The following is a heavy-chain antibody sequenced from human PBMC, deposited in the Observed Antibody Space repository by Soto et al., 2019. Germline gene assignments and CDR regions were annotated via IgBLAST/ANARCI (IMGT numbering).Heavy chain of an antibody. CDR1: GYTFTSYD. J-gene: IGHJ6*04. CDR3: ARAFWSGYFLSSYMDV. V-gene: IGHV1-8*01. D-gene: IGHD3-3*01. CDR2: MNPNSGNT. Sequence: ASVKVSCKASGYTFTSYDINWVRQATGQGLEWMGWMNPNSGNTGYAQKFQGRVTMTRNTSISTAYMELSSLRSEDTAVYYCARAFWSGYFLSSYMDVWGKGTTVTLSS.